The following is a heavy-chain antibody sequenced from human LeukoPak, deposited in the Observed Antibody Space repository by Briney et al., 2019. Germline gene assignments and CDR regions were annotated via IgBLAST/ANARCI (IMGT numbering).Heavy chain of an antibody. CDR2: IYSGGST. J-gene: IGHJ4*02. D-gene: IGHD2-21*02. CDR1: GFTVSSNY. V-gene: IGHV3-66*04. CDR3: ARPLPYCGGDCYSAYGY. Sequence: GGSLRLSCAASGFTVSSNYMTWVRQAPGKGLEWVSVIYSGGSTYYADSVKGRFTISRDNSKNTLYLQMNSLRAEDTAVYYCARPLPYCGGDCYSAYGYWGQGTLVTVSS.